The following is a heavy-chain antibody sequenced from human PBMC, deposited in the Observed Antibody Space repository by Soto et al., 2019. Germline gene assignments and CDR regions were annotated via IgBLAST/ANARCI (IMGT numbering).Heavy chain of an antibody. V-gene: IGHV3-23*01. CDR3: AKFGMATTKRSPPYYIDY. CDR1: GFTFSSYA. D-gene: IGHD1-1*01. J-gene: IGHJ4*02. Sequence: HPGGSLRLSCAASGFTFSSYAMSWVRQAPGKGLEWVSSISGSGGGTYYADSVKGRFTFSRDNSKNTLYLQMNSLRAEDTAVYYCAKFGMATTKRSPPYYIDYWGEGAMV. CDR2: ISGSGGGT.